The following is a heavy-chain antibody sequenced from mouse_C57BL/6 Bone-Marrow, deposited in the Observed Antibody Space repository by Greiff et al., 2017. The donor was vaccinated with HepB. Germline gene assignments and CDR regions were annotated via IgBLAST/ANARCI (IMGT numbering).Heavy chain of an antibody. V-gene: IGHV1-50*01. D-gene: IGHD1-1*01. CDR2: IDPSDSYT. J-gene: IGHJ2*01. CDR1: GYTFTSYW. Sequence: VQLQQSGAELVKPGASVKLSCKASGYTFTSYWMQWVKQRPGQGLEWIGEIDPSDSYTNYNQKFKGKATLTVDTSSSTAYMQLSSLTSEDSAVYYCAILLRYFDYWGQGTTLTVSS. CDR3: AILLRYFDY.